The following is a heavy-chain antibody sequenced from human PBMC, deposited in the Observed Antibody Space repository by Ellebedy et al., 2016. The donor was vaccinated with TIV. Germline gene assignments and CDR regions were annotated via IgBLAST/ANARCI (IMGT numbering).Heavy chain of an antibody. Sequence: GESLKISCAASGFSFSSYAMSWVRQSPGKGLEWVSAIYPSGEETYYGDSVKGRFTISRDNSKNTLYLQMTNLRAEDTAVYYCAKDRKPDSGWNFDYWGQGSLVTVSS. D-gene: IGHD1-26*01. CDR2: IYPSGEET. CDR1: GFSFSSYA. J-gene: IGHJ4*02. V-gene: IGHV3-23*01. CDR3: AKDRKPDSGWNFDY.